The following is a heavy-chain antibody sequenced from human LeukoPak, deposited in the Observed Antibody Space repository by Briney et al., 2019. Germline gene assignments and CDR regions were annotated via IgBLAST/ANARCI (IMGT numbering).Heavy chain of an antibody. V-gene: IGHV3-21*01. CDR3: ARGAGWLALFDY. CDR2: ISSSSSYI. Sequence: GGSLRLSCAASGFTFSSYSMNWVRQAPGKGLEWVSSISSSSSYIYYADSVKGRFTISRDNAKNSLYLQMNSLRAEDTAVYYCARGAGWLALFDYWGQGTLVTVSS. D-gene: IGHD6-19*01. J-gene: IGHJ4*02. CDR1: GFTFSSYS.